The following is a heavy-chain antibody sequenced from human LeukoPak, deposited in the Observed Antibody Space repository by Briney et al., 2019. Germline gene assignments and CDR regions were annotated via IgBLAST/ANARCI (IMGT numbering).Heavy chain of an antibody. J-gene: IGHJ6*03. CDR2: INPNSGGT. CDR3: ARVLLYGGNSYYYYMDV. V-gene: IGHV1-2*02. CDR1: GYTFTGYY. Sequence: ASVKVSCKASGYTFTGYYMHWVRQAPGQGLEWMGWINPNSGGTNYAQKFQGRVTMTRDTSISTAYMELSRLRSDDTAVYYCARVLLYGGNSYYYYMDVWGKGTTVTVSS. D-gene: IGHD4-23*01.